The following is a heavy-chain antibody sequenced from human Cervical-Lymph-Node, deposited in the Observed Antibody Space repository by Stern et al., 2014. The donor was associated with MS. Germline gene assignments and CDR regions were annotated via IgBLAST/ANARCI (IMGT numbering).Heavy chain of an antibody. V-gene: IGHV3-9*01. CDR2: IVWNSNTI. D-gene: IGHD3-16*02. J-gene: IGHJ4*02. CDR3: AKDISERHYYFDS. CDR1: GFTFGYCA. Sequence: EVQPVESGGGSVQPGRSLRLSCAASGFTFGYCAMHCVRQAPWKGLEWVSRIVWNSNTIGNADSVRGRFTISRDNAKNSLYLQMNGLRPEDTALYYCAKDISERHYYFDSWGERTLVTVSS.